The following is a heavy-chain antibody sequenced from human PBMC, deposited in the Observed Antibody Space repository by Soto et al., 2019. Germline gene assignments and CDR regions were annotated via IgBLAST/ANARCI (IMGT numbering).Heavy chain of an antibody. V-gene: IGHV1-3*05. J-gene: IGHJ5*02. CDR1: GYTFTTYP. CDR3: ATDRGGYCSGGSCPEAWFDP. CDR2: INVGNGGT. Sequence: QVQLVQSGAEEKKPGASVKVSCKASGYTFTTYPMNWLRQAPGQRPEWMGWINVGNGGTKYSQKFQGRVSITRDTSAGTAYRQLRRLRSDDTAVYYCATDRGGYCSGGSCPEAWFDPWGQGTLVTVTS. D-gene: IGHD2-15*01.